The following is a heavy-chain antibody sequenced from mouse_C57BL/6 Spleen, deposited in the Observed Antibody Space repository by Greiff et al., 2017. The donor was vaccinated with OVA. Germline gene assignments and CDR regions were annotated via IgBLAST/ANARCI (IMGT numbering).Heavy chain of an antibody. CDR1: GYAFTNYL. J-gene: IGHJ2*01. CDR2: INPGSGGT. V-gene: IGHV1-54*01. D-gene: IGHD2-5*01. Sequence: QVQLKESGAELVRPGTSVKVSCKASGYAFTNYLIEWVKQRPGQGLEWIGVINPGSGGTNYNEKFKGKATLTADKSSSTAYMQLSSLTSEDSAVYFCAREVYSNWDHYFDYWGQGTTLTVSS. CDR3: AREVYSNWDHYFDY.